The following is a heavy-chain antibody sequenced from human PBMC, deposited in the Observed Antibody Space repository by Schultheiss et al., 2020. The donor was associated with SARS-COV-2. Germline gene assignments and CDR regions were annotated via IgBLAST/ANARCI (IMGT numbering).Heavy chain of an antibody. V-gene: IGHV4-4*07. J-gene: IGHJ3*02. Sequence: SQTLSLTCTVSGGSISSYYWSWIRQPAGKGLEWIGRIYTSGSTNYNPSLKSRVTMSVDTSKNQFSLKLSSVTAADTAVYYCAIGPDIVVVPAARAFDIWGQGTMVTVSS. D-gene: IGHD2-2*01. CDR2: IYTSGST. CDR1: GGSISSYY. CDR3: AIGPDIVVVPAARAFDI.